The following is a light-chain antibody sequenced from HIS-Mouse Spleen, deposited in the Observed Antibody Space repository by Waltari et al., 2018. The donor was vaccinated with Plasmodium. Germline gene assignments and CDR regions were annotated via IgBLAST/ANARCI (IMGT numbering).Light chain of an antibody. CDR3: CSYAGSSTLV. CDR1: SSDVGSYNL. Sequence: QSALTQPASVSGSPGQSITISCTGTSSDVGSYNLVSWYKQHPGKAPKLMVYEGGKRPSGVSNRFSGSKSGNTASLTISGLQAEDEADYYCCSYAGSSTLVFGGGTKLTVL. J-gene: IGLJ2*01. CDR2: EGG. V-gene: IGLV2-23*01.